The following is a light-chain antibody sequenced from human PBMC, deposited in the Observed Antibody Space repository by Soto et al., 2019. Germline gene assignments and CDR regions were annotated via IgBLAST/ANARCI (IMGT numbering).Light chain of an antibody. V-gene: IGKV1-5*03. J-gene: IGKJ1*01. CDR1: QSISSW. CDR2: KAS. CDR3: QQYNSYSWT. Sequence: DIQMTQSRATLSASVGDRVSITCRASQSISSWLAWYQQKPGKAPKLLIYKASSLESGVPSRFSGSGSGTEVTLTISSLQPDDFATYYCQQYNSYSWTFGQGTKVEIK.